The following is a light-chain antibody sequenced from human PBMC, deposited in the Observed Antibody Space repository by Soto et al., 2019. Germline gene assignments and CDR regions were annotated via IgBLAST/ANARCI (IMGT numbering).Light chain of an antibody. V-gene: IGLV2-14*01. CDR2: EVS. J-gene: IGLJ1*01. Sequence: QSVLTQPASVSGSLGQSITISCTGTSTDVRGYKFVSWYQQHPRKAPKLIIYEVSNRPSGISNRFSGSKSGNTASLTISGLQAEDEADYYCCSYTSSGTLGVFGTGTKVTVL. CDR1: STDVRGYKF. CDR3: CSYTSSGTLGV.